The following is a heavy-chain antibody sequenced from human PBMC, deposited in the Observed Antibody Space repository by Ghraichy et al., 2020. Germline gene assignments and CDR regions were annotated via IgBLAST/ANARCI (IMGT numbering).Heavy chain of an antibody. CDR2: IYHSGST. D-gene: IGHD2-2*01. V-gene: IGHV4-59*01. CDR1: GDSISSFY. CDR3: ARQIPVGCSSTSCSSGHISGTTNWFDP. Sequence: SETLSLTCTVSGDSISSFYWSWIRQPPGQGLEWIGCIYHSGSTNCNPSLRSRVTMSVDTSKNQFSLKLSSVTAADTAVYYCARQIPVGCSSTSCSSGHISGTTNWFDPWGQGSLVTVSS. J-gene: IGHJ5*02.